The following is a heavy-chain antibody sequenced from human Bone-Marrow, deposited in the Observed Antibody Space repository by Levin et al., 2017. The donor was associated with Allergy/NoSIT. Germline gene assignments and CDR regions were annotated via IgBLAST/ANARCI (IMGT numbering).Heavy chain of an antibody. Sequence: PGGSLRLSCAASGFTFSSYSMNWVRQAPGKGLEWVSSISSSSSYIYYADSVKGRFTISRDNAKNSLYLQMNSLRAEDTAVYYCARDRRHGYYDFWSGTPGWFDPWGQGTLVTVSS. D-gene: IGHD3-3*01. V-gene: IGHV3-21*01. J-gene: IGHJ5*02. CDR1: GFTFSSYS. CDR2: ISSSSSYI. CDR3: ARDRRHGYYDFWSGTPGWFDP.